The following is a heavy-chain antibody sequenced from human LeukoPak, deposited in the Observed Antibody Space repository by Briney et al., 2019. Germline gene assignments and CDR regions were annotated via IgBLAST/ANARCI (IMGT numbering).Heavy chain of an antibody. CDR2: ISYDGSNK. V-gene: IGHV3-30*18. CDR3: AKDRYDSSGFDY. CDR1: GFTFSSYG. D-gene: IGHD3-22*01. Sequence: GRSLRLSCAASGFTFSSYGMHWVRQAPGKGLEWVAVISYDGSNKYYADSVKGRFTISRDNSKNTLYLQMNSLRVEDTAVYYCAKDRYDSSGFDYWGQGTLVTVSS. J-gene: IGHJ4*02.